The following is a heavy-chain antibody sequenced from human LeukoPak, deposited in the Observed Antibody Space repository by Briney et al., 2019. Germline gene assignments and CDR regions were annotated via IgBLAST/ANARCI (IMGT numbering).Heavy chain of an antibody. V-gene: IGHV4-39*01. CDR2: IYYSGST. CDR1: GGSISSSSYY. Sequence: SETLSLTCTVSGGSISSSSYYWGWIRQPPGKGLEWIGSIYYSGSTYYNPSLKSRVTISVDTSKNQFSLKLSSVTAADTAVYYCARQGYGSQAAFDIWGQGTMVTVSS. J-gene: IGHJ3*02. D-gene: IGHD1-26*01. CDR3: ARQGYGSQAAFDI.